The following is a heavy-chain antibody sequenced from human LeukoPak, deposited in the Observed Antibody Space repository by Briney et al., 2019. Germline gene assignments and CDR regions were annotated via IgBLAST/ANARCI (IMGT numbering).Heavy chain of an antibody. CDR3: AREIWGSSWYNYYYYMDV. Sequence: ASVKVSCKASGYTFTSYAMNWVRQAPGQGLEWMGWIDTNTGNPTYAQGFTGRFVFSLDTSVSTAYLQVSSLKAEDTAVYYCAREIWGSSWYNYYYYMDVWGKGTTVTVSS. V-gene: IGHV7-4-1*02. J-gene: IGHJ6*03. D-gene: IGHD6-13*01. CDR1: GYTFTSYA. CDR2: IDTNTGNP.